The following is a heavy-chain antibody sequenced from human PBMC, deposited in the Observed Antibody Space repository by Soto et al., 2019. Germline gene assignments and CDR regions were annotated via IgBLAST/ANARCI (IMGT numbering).Heavy chain of an antibody. CDR2: ISAYNGNT. J-gene: IGHJ6*03. CDR1: GYTFTSYG. D-gene: IGHD3-10*01. Sequence: ASVKVSCKASGYTFTSYGISWVRQAPGQGLEWMGWISAYNGNTNYAQKLQGRVTMTTDTSTSTAYMELRSLRSDDTAVYYCAREHGQSSGAYYYYYYMDVWGKGTTVTVSS. CDR3: AREHGQSSGAYYYYYYMDV. V-gene: IGHV1-18*01.